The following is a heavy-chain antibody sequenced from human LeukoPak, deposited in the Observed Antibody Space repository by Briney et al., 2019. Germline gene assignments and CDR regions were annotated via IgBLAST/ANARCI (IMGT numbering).Heavy chain of an antibody. CDR3: ATGDIALFGVVAKEKFDY. CDR2: FDPEHGAT. D-gene: IGHD3-3*01. Sequence: ASVKVPCKVSGYTFTEFAMHWVRLAPGRGLEWVGGFDPEHGATIYAQRFQGRVTMTEDTSTDIAYMELTSLRPDDTAVYYCATGDIALFGVVAKEKFDYWGQGTLVTVSS. V-gene: IGHV1-24*01. J-gene: IGHJ4*02. CDR1: GYTFTEFA.